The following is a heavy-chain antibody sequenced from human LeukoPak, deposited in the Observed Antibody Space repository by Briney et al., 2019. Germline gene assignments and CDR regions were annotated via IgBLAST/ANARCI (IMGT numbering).Heavy chain of an antibody. V-gene: IGHV5-51*01. CDR3: AKSNRGDGYNYWFDP. D-gene: IGHD5-24*01. J-gene: IGHJ5*02. Sequence: GESLKISCKASGDSFIDYWIGWVCQMPGKGLEWMGIIYPGDSDSRYSPSFEGQVTISSDKSITTAYLQWSSLKASYTAMYYCAKSNRGDGYNYWFDPWGQGTLVTVSS. CDR1: GDSFIDYW. CDR2: IYPGDSDS.